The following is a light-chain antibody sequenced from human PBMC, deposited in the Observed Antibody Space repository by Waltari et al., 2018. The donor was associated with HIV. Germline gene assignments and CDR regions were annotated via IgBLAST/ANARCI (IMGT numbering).Light chain of an antibody. J-gene: IGLJ2*01. V-gene: IGLV3-19*01. CDR1: SLRSSY. CDR2: GKN. CDR3: NSRDRSGNHVV. Sequence: SSELTQDPAVSVALGQTVRITCQGDSLRSSYASWYQQKPGQAPVLVIYGKNNRPSGIPDRVSGWRSGNTASLTITGAQAEDEADYYCNSRDRSGNHVVFGGGTKLTVL.